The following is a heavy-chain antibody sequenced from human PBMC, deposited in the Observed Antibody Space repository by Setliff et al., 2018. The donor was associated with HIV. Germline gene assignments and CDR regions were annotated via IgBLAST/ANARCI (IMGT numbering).Heavy chain of an antibody. J-gene: IGHJ4*02. D-gene: IGHD2-2*01. CDR2: IYYSGST. CDR1: GGSISSSSNY. Sequence: PSETLSLTCTVSGGSISSSSNYWGWIRQAPGKGLEWIGNIYYSGSTYYNPSLKGRVTISVDTSKNQFSLKLRSVTAADTAVYYCARYCSSTTCYPRNFDYWGQGTLVTVSS. V-gene: IGHV4-39*01. CDR3: ARYCSSTTCYPRNFDY.